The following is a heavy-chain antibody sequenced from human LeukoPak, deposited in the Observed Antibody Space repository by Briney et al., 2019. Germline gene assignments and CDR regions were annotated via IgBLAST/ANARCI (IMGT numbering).Heavy chain of an antibody. CDR3: ARNRYSSSVGRYYYYYMDV. D-gene: IGHD6-6*01. V-gene: IGHV1-8*01. J-gene: IGHJ6*03. CDR1: GYTFTSYD. CDR2: MNPNSGNT. Sequence: ASVKVSCKASGYTFTSYDINWVRQATGQGLEWMGWMNPNSGNTGYAQKFQGRVTMTRNTSISTAYMELSSLRSEDTAVYYCARNRYSSSVGRYYYYYMDVWGQGTTVTVSS.